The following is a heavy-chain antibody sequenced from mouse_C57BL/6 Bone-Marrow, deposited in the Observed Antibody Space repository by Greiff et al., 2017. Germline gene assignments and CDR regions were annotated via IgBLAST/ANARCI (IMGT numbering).Heavy chain of an antibody. Sequence: EVQLQQSVAELVRPGASVKLSCTASGFNIKNTYMHWVKQRPEQGLEWIGRIDPANGNTKYAPKFQGKATITVYASSNTAYLQLSSLTSEDTAIYYCARRGIYYNYDYYYGYWCQGTTLSVSS. D-gene: IGHD2-4*01. CDR1: GFNIKNTY. V-gene: IGHV14-3*01. J-gene: IGHJ2*01. CDR2: IDPANGNT. CDR3: ARRGIYYNYDYYYGY.